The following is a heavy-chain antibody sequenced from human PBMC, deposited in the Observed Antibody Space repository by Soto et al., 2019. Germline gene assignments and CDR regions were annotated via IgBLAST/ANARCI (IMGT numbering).Heavy chain of an antibody. CDR2: IKQDGSEK. J-gene: IGHJ6*02. V-gene: IGHV3-7*01. Sequence: GGSLRLSCAASGFTFSSYWMSWVRQAPGKGLEWVANIKQDGSEKYYVDSVKGRFTISRDNAKNSLYLQMNSLRAEDTAVYYCARVSGYPFGGAIISPYYYYGMDVWGQGTTVTVSS. CDR1: GFTFSSYW. D-gene: IGHD3-16*02. CDR3: ARVSGYPFGGAIISPYYYYGMDV.